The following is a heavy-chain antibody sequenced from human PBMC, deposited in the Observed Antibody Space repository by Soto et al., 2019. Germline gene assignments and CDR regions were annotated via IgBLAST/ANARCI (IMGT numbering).Heavy chain of an antibody. Sequence: PSETLSLTCTVSGGSISSSSYYWGWIRQPPGKGLEWIGSIYYSGSTYYNPSLKSRVTISVDTSKNQFSLKLSSVTAADTAVYYCAILGSMLRRLTTGTTPRGMDVWGQGTTVTVSS. CDR1: GGSISSSSYY. CDR2: IYYSGST. J-gene: IGHJ6*02. D-gene: IGHD1-1*01. V-gene: IGHV4-39*01. CDR3: AILGSMLRRLTTGTTPRGMDV.